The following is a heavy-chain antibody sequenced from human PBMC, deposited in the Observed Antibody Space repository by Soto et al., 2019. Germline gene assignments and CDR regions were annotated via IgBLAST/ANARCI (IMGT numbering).Heavy chain of an antibody. J-gene: IGHJ4*02. Sequence: EVQLVESGGGLVQPGGSLTLSCAASGFTFRSYEMHWVRQPPGKGLQWISYISADGSGTYYADSVRGRFTISRDNARNSLSLQMNSRRADDTAIYYCVRDLHEPLRADVLRVTKWGQGTQVTVSS. CDR2: ISADGSGT. D-gene: IGHD3-3*01. CDR3: VRDLHEPLRADVLRVTK. V-gene: IGHV3-48*03. CDR1: GFTFRSYE.